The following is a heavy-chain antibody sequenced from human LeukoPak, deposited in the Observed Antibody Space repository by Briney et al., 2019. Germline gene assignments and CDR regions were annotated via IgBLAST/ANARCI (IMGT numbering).Heavy chain of an antibody. CDR3: AKDTYSSGLT. D-gene: IGHD6-19*01. V-gene: IGHV3-23*01. J-gene: IGHJ5*02. CDR1: GFTFSSYA. Sequence: GGSLRLSCAASGFTFSSYAMSWVRQAPGKGLEWVPAISGSGGSTYYADSVKGRFTISRDNSKNTLYLQMNSLRAEDTALYYCAKDTYSSGLTWGQGTLVTVSS. CDR2: ISGSGGST.